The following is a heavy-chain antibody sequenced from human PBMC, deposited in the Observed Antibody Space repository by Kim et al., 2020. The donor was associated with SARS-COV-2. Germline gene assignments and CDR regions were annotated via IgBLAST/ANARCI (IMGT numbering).Heavy chain of an antibody. CDR3: AIVASKLRFLNFEY. Sequence: YAGSVKGRFTISRDNSKNTLYLQLNSLRAEDTAVYYCAIVASKLRFLNFEYWGQGTLVTVSP. D-gene: IGHD3-3*01. V-gene: IGHV3-23*01. J-gene: IGHJ4*02.